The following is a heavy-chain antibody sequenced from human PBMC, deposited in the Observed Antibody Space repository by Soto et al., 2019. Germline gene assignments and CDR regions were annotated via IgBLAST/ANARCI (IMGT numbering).Heavy chain of an antibody. CDR1: GFTFGSYG. V-gene: IGHV3-30*18. J-gene: IGHJ6*02. D-gene: IGHD6-19*01. CDR3: AKDITVASTWLWFVYGLDV. CDR2: ISHDGNTQ. Sequence: PGGSLRLSCAASGFTFGSYGMHWVRQAPGKGLEWVALISHDGNTQYYADSVKGRFSISRDDSKNTLSLQMHSLRAEDTAIYYCAKDITVASTWLWFVYGLDVWGQGTTVTASS.